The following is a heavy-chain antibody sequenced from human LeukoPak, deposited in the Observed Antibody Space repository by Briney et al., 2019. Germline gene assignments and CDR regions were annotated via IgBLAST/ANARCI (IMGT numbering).Heavy chain of an antibody. V-gene: IGHV3-23*01. Sequence: GGSLRLSCAASGFTFSNYAMSWVRQAPGKGLEWVSGISGSGSSTYYADSVEGRFTISRDNSKNTLYVQMNSLRAGDTAVYFCAKMPVSYSSGWTNFDYWGQGTLVTVSS. J-gene: IGHJ4*02. CDR3: AKMPVSYSSGWTNFDY. CDR1: GFTFSNYA. CDR2: ISGSGSST. D-gene: IGHD6-19*01.